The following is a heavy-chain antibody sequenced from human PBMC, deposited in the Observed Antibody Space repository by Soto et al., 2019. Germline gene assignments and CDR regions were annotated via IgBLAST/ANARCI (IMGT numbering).Heavy chain of an antibody. CDR1: GERFSTKW. V-gene: IGHV5-51*01. J-gene: IGHJ1*01. CDR2: FYLGDSDT. CDR3: VRHSGRVADGNE. D-gene: IGHD1-1*01. Sequence: GGYPKPRWQFSGERFSTKWMGVERQMPGEGPEWMGIFYLGDSDTRYSPSFEAEDAISADKSNNTAYLQSSSLKASDIALYYCVRHSGRVADGNEWGRGTLVTVSS.